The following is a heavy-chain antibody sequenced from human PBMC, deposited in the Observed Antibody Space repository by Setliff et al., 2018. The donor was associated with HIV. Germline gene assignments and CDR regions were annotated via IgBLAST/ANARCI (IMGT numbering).Heavy chain of an antibody. V-gene: IGHV6-1*01. CDR3: ARGSYGSVLL. Sequence: PLQTLSLTCAISGDSVSSNSAAWNWIRQSPARGLEWLGRTYFRSKWYYNYAESVKSRITINPDTSKNQFSLQLNSVTPEDTAVYYCARGSYGSVLLWGQGTLVTVSS. CDR1: GDSVSSNSAA. D-gene: IGHD6-19*01. J-gene: IGHJ4*02. CDR2: TYFRSKWYY.